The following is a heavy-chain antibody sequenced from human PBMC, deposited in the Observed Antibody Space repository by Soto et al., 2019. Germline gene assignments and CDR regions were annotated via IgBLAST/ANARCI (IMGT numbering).Heavy chain of an antibody. V-gene: IGHV1-18*01. Sequence: QVQLVQSGSEVKKPGASVKVSCKASGCTFTNYGMSWVRQAPGQGLEWMGWISACNGNTNHAQNFQGRVTMTTDTSTNTAYMELRSLRSDDTAVYYCARCYCSVGSCYSCWHFDLWGRGALVTVSS. CDR1: GCTFTNYG. J-gene: IGHJ2*01. D-gene: IGHD2-15*01. CDR3: ARCYCSVGSCYSCWHFDL. CDR2: ISACNGNT.